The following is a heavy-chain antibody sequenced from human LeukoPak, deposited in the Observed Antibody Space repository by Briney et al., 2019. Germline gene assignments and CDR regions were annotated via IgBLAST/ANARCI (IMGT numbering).Heavy chain of an antibody. V-gene: IGHV1-69*10. CDR2: IIPIFGIA. D-gene: IGHD3-22*01. CDR1: GYTFNTYG. CDR3: ASPLYYDSSGSYYFDY. J-gene: IGHJ4*02. Sequence: SVKVSCKPYGYTFNTYGITWVRQAPGQGLEWMGGIIPIFGIANYAQKFQGRVTITADKSTSTAYMELSSLRSEDTAVYYCASPLYYDSSGSYYFDYWGQGTLVTVSP.